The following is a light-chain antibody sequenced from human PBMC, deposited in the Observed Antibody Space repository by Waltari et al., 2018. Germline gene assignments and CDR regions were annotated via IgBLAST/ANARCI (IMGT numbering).Light chain of an antibody. CDR2: WAS. Sequence: DIVMTQSPDSLAVSLGERATINCQSSQSVLYTSNNKNYLAWYQQKPGQPPKLLISWASTRESGVPDRFSGSGSGTDFTLTISSLQAEDVAVYHCQQYYNTPPTFGQGTKVEIK. CDR1: QSVLYTSNNKNY. V-gene: IGKV4-1*01. J-gene: IGKJ1*01. CDR3: QQYYNTPPT.